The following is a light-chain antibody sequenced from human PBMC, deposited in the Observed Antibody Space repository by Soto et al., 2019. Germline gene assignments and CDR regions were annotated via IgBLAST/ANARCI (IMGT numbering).Light chain of an antibody. Sequence: GDRVTITCRASQSISSYLNWYQQKPGKAPKLLIYAASSLQSGVPSRFSGSGSGTEFTLTISSLQPDDLATYYCQQYNSYSRKFGQGTKVDIK. CDR1: QSISSY. CDR2: AAS. V-gene: IGKV1-5*01. J-gene: IGKJ1*01. CDR3: QQYNSYSRK.